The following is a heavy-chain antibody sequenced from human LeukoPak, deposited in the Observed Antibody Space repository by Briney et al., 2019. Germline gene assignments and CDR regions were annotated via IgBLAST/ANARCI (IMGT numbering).Heavy chain of an antibody. J-gene: IGHJ5*02. CDR3: ARGLRAVAGTSYWFDP. CDR2: TYYRSKWYN. V-gene: IGHV6-1*01. D-gene: IGHD6-19*01. CDR1: GDSVSSNSAA. Sequence: SPTLSLTCAISGDSVSSNSAAWNWLRQSPSRGLEWRGRTYYRSKWYNDYAVSVKSQITINPDTSKNQFSLQLNSVTPEDTAVYYCARGLRAVAGTSYWFDPWGQGTLVTVSS.